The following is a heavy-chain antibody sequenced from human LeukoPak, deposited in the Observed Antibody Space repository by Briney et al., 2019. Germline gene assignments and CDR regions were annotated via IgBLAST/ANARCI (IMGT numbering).Heavy chain of an antibody. V-gene: IGHV3-30*18. Sequence: PEGSLRLSCAASGFTFSSYGMHWVRQAPGKGLEWVAVISYDGSNKYYADSVKGRFTISRDNSKNTLYLQMNSLRAEDTAVYYCAKGNLVGAPNGPFDYWGQGTLVTVSS. CDR1: GFTFSSYG. J-gene: IGHJ4*02. CDR2: ISYDGSNK. D-gene: IGHD1-26*01. CDR3: AKGNLVGAPNGPFDY.